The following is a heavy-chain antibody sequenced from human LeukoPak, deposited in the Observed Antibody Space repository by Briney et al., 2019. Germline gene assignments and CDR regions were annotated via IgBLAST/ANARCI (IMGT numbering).Heavy chain of an antibody. CDR3: ARANIVGATDVDY. CDR1: GFTFSSYS. V-gene: IGHV3-48*01. D-gene: IGHD1-26*01. Sequence: GGSLRLSCAASGFTFSSYSMNWVRQAPGKGLEWVSYISSSSSTIYYADSVKGRFTISRDNAKNSLYLQMNSLRAEDTAVYYCARANIVGATDVDYWGQGTLVTVSS. CDR2: ISSSSSTI. J-gene: IGHJ4*02.